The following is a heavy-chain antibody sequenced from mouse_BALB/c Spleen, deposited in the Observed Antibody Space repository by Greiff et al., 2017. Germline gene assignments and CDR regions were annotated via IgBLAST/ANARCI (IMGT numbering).Heavy chain of an antibody. D-gene: IGHD3-3*01. J-gene: IGHJ2*01. Sequence: DVKLQESGPGLVKPSQSLSLTCTVTGYSITSDYAWNWIRQFPGNKLEWMGYISYSGSTSYNPSLKSRISITRDTSKNQFFLQLNSVTTEDTATYYCARGTFDYWGQGTTLTVSS. CDR2: ISYSGST. V-gene: IGHV3-2*02. CDR3: ARGTFDY. CDR1: GYSITSDYA.